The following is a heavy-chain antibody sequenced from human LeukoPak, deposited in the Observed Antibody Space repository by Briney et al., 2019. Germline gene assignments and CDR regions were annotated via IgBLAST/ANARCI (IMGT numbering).Heavy chain of an antibody. V-gene: IGHV1-18*01. J-gene: IGHJ4*02. D-gene: IGHD3-10*01. CDR1: GYTFTSYG. CDR3: ARDLGMVRGVITV. Sequence: ASVKVSCTASGYTFTSYGISWVRQAPGQGLEWMGWISAYNGNTNYAQNLQGRVTMTTDTSTSTVYMELRSLRSDDTAVYYCARDLGMVRGVITVWGQGTLVTVSS. CDR2: ISAYNGNT.